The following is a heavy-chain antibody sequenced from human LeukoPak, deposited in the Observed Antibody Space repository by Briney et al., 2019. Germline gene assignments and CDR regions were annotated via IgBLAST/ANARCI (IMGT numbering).Heavy chain of an antibody. CDR1: GHTFTSYD. Sequence: ASVKVSCKASGHTFTSYDINWVRQATGQGLEWMGWMNPNSGNTRYAQKFQGRVTMTRNTSISTAYMELSSLRSEDAAVYYCARGGSKGTVTEKYWGQGTLVTVSS. CDR3: ARGGSKGTVTEKY. CDR2: MNPNSGNT. D-gene: IGHD4-17*01. V-gene: IGHV1-8*01. J-gene: IGHJ4*02.